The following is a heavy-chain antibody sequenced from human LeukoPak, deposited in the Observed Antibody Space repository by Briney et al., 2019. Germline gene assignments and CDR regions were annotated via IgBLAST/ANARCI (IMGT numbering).Heavy chain of an antibody. CDR3: TTDLYYYDSSGYYY. CDR2: IKSKTDGGTT. Sequence: GGSLRLSWAASGFTFSNAWMSWVRQAPGKGLEWVGRIKSKTDGGTTDYAAPVKGRFTISRDDSKNTLYLQMNSLKTEDTAVYYCTTDLYYYDSSGYYYWGQGTLVTVSS. CDR1: GFTFSNAW. J-gene: IGHJ4*02. D-gene: IGHD3-22*01. V-gene: IGHV3-15*01.